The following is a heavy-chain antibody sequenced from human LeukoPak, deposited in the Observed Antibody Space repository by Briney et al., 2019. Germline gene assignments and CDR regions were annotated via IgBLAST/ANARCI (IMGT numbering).Heavy chain of an antibody. CDR2: MNPNSGNT. D-gene: IGHD3-10*01. Sequence: ASVKVSCKASGYTFTSYDINWVRQATGQGLEWMGWMNPNSGNTGYAQKFQGRVTMTRNTSISTAYMELSSLRSEDTAVYYCARVPSKDPRTPRGYYWYFDLWGRGTLVTVSS. V-gene: IGHV1-8*01. J-gene: IGHJ2*01. CDR1: GYTFTSYD. CDR3: ARVPSKDPRTPRGYYWYFDL.